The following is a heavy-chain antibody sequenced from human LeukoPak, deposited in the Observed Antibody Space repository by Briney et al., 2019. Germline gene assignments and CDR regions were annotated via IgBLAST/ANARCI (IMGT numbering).Heavy chain of an antibody. V-gene: IGHV3-30*02. CDR3: AKVKGWELLRHYFDY. D-gene: IGHD1-26*01. CDR1: GFTFSSYG. Sequence: GGSLRLSCAASGFTFSSYGMHWVRQAPGKGLEWVAFIRYDGSNKYYADSVKGRFTISRDNSKNTLYLQMNSLRAEDTAVYYCAKVKGWELLRHYFDYWGQGTLVTVSS. CDR2: IRYDGSNK. J-gene: IGHJ4*02.